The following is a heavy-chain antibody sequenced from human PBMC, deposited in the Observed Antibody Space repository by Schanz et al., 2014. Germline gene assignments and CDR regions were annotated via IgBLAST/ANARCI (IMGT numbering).Heavy chain of an antibody. CDR1: GGSIYNFF. CDR2: SSYSGSS. CDR3: ARQGIGYQHGRYYYYMDV. J-gene: IGHJ6*03. Sequence: VQLQESGPRLVRPSETLSLTCTVSGGSIYNFFWTWIRQPPGKGLEWIGYSSYSGSSGYNASLESRVTISLDLSKSQVSLTLTSVTAADTAVYYCARQGIGYQHGRYYYYMDVWGRGTTVTVSS. D-gene: IGHD2-2*01. V-gene: IGHV4-59*08.